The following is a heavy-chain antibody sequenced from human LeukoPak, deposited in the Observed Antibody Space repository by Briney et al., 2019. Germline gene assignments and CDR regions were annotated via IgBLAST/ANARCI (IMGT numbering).Heavy chain of an antibody. Sequence: PSETLSLTCTVSGYSISSGYYWGWIRQPPGKGLEWIGSIYHSGSAYYNPSLKSRVTISVDTSKNQFSLKLSSVTAADTAVYYCARGSYDFWSGYYFDYWGQGTLVTVSS. CDR3: ARGSYDFWSGYYFDY. D-gene: IGHD3-3*01. CDR1: GYSISSGYY. CDR2: IYHSGSA. J-gene: IGHJ4*02. V-gene: IGHV4-38-2*02.